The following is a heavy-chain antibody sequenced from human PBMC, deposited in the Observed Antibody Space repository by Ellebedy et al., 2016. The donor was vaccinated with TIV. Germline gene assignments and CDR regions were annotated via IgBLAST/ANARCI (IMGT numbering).Heavy chain of an antibody. CDR3: ARRLVAGSPNSFDI. CDR2: LHPDGPP. V-gene: IGHV4-4*07. D-gene: IGHD6-19*01. J-gene: IGHJ3*02. CDR1: GGSVNNFY. Sequence: SETLSLTCIVSGGSVNNFYWTWIRQPVGGRLEYIGRLHPDGPPKYNPSLESRVILSRDTSKAQFSLKLSSVTAADTAVYYCARRLVAGSPNSFDIWGQGTMVTVSS.